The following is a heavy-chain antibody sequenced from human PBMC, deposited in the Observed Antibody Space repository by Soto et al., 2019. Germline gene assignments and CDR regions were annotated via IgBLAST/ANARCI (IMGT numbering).Heavy chain of an antibody. CDR2: MNPNSGDT. CDR1: GYTFTNYD. Sequence: QVQLVQSGAEVKKPGASVKVSCKASGYTFTNYDINWVRQTTGQGPEWLGWMNPNSGDTGYAQKFQGRVTMTRNAAISTAEMELRSLTFEDTAIYSGARAPRNWGFDFWGQGTLVTVSS. V-gene: IGHV1-8*01. J-gene: IGHJ4*02. D-gene: IGHD7-27*01. CDR3: ARAPRNWGFDF.